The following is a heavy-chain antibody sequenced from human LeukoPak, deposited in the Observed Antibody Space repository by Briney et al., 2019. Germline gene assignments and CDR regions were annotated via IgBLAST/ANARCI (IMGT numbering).Heavy chain of an antibody. CDR2: INPNSGGT. D-gene: IGHD3-3*01. CDR1: GYTFTGYY. CDR3: ARVWYDFWSGYYMGYFDY. Sequence: ASVKVSCKASGYTFTGYYMHWVRQAPGRGLEWMGWINPNSGGTNYAQKFQGRVTMTRDTSISTAYMELSRLRSDDTAVYYCARVWYDFWSGYYMGYFDYWGQGTLVTVSS. V-gene: IGHV1-2*02. J-gene: IGHJ4*02.